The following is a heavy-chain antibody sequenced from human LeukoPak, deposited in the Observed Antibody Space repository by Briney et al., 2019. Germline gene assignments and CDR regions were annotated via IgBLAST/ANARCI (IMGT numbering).Heavy chain of an antibody. CDR1: GFSFTTSW. Sequence: GGSLRLSCAASGFSFTTSWISWVRQAPGKGLEWVASIEQDGSEKYYVDSVKGRFTIPRDNAKNSLFLQMNSLRAEDTAVYYCAKGHTSLAPGGQGALVTVSS. V-gene: IGHV3-7*01. J-gene: IGHJ4*02. CDR3: AKGHTSLAP. CDR2: IEQDGSEK. D-gene: IGHD5-18*01.